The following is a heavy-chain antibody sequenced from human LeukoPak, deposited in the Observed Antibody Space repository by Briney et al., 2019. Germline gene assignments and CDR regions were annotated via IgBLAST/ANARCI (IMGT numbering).Heavy chain of an antibody. J-gene: IGHJ1*01. CDR3: ATYSILNAREFRY. V-gene: IGHV3-21*01. CDR1: GFTFSTYN. CDR2: ITSSSGYM. D-gene: IGHD4-11*01. Sequence: AGGSLRLSCAASGFTFSTYNMNWARQAPGKGLEWVSSITSSSGYMYYADSVKGRFTISRDNAKNSVYLQMNSLGADDTAVYYCATYSILNAREFRYWGQGTLVTVTS.